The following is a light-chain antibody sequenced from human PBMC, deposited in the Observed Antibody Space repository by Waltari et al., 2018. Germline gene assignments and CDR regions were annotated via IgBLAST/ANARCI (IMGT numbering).Light chain of an antibody. CDR1: SSDVGGYNS. Sequence: QSALTQPASVSGSPGQSIAISCTGTSSDVGGYNSVSWYQQHPGKVPKLVIYDVSNRPSGAPNRFSGSKSGNTASLTISGLQADDEADYYCSSFTSTTTLIFGGGTKLTVL. CDR2: DVS. V-gene: IGLV2-14*03. J-gene: IGLJ2*01. CDR3: SSFTSTTTLI.